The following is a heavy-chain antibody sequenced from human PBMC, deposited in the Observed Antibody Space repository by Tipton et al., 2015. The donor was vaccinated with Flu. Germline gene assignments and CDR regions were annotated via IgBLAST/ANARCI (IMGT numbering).Heavy chain of an antibody. CDR2: VLTSGST. CDR3: ARRDYSNYVSEPKNWFHP. V-gene: IGHV4-61*02. CDR1: GDSISSGTYY. J-gene: IGHJ5*02. Sequence: TLSLTCTVSGDSISSGTYYWSWIRQPAGKGLEWIGRVLTSGSTNYNPSLESRVTISVDTSKNQFSLKLSSVTAADTAVYYCARRDYSNYVSEPKNWFHPWGQGTLVTVSS. D-gene: IGHD4-11*01.